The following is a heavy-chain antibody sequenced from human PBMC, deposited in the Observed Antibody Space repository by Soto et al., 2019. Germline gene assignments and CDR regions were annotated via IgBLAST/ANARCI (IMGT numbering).Heavy chain of an antibody. D-gene: IGHD2-2*01. CDR2: ISGSGGST. V-gene: IGHV3-23*01. Sequence: GGPLRLSCPASGVPFSSYSMSLVRQAPGKGLEWVSAISGSGGSTYYADSVKGRFTISRDNSKNTLYLQMNSLRAEDTAVYYCAKAGSMGPGSAEDIVVVPAAGEFDYWGQGPLVTVSS. J-gene: IGHJ4*02. CDR3: AKAGSMGPGSAEDIVVVPAAGEFDY. CDR1: GVPFSSYS.